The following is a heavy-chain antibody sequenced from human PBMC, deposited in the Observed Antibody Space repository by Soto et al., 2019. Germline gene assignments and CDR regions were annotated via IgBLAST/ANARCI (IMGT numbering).Heavy chain of an antibody. D-gene: IGHD3-16*01. Sequence: EVQLLESGGGFEQPGGSVRLSCAASGFTFNNYAMTWVRQAPGKGLEWVSTISGSGATTYYADSVKGRFTISRYNSKNSMYVQVNSLKAWDTAGYYCTKGAFRLGMDDWGQGTLVAVSS. V-gene: IGHV3-23*01. CDR3: TKGAFRLGMDD. CDR2: ISGSGATT. CDR1: GFTFNNYA. J-gene: IGHJ4*01.